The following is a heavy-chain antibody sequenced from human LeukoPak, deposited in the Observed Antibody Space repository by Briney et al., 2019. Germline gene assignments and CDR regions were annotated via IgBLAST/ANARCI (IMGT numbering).Heavy chain of an antibody. CDR2: ISSSGSTI. CDR1: GFTSRIYE. Sequence: GGSLRLSCAASGFTSRIYELNWFAQAPGRGREWVSYISSSGSTIYYADSVKGRFTISRDNAKNSLYLQMNSLRAEDTAVYYCARDRMDYEADYWGQGTLVTVSS. J-gene: IGHJ4*02. CDR3: ARDRMDYEADY. D-gene: IGHD4-17*01. V-gene: IGHV3-48*03.